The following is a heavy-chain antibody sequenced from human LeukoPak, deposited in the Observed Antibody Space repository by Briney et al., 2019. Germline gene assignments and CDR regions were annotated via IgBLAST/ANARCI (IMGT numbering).Heavy chain of an antibody. Sequence: PSETLSLTCTVSGGSISSGSYYWSWIRQPAGKGLEWIGRIYTSGSTNYNPSLKSRVTISVDTSKNQFSLNLSSMTAADTAVYYCARDSMLRGVIAYYYYYMDVWGKGTTVTVSS. CDR3: ARDSMLRGVIAYYYYYMDV. J-gene: IGHJ6*03. CDR1: GGSISSGSYY. CDR2: IYTSGST. D-gene: IGHD3-10*01. V-gene: IGHV4-61*02.